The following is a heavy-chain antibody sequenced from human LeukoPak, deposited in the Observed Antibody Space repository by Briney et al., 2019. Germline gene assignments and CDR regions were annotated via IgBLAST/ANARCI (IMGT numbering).Heavy chain of an antibody. CDR1: GDSINSGGYY. CDR3: ARVNAVAGMRYFDY. D-gene: IGHD6-19*01. J-gene: IGHJ4*02. V-gene: IGHV4-31*03. Sequence: PSETLSLTCTVSGDSINSGGYYWSWIRQHPGKGLEWIGYIYYSGSTYYNPSLKSRVTISVDTSKNQFSLKLSSVTAADTAVYYCARVNAVAGMRYFDYWGQGTLVTVSS. CDR2: IYYSGST.